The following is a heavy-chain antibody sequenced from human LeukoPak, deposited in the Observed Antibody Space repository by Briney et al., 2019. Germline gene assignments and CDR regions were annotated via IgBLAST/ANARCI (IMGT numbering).Heavy chain of an antibody. J-gene: IGHJ3*02. CDR1: GYSFISYW. CDR3: ARTIDYGSGSRHDAFDI. V-gene: IGHV5-51*01. Sequence: GESLKISCKGSGYSFISYWIGWVRQMPGKGLEWMGIIYPGGSDTRYSPSFQGQVTISADKSISTAYLQWSSLKASDTAMYYCARTIDYGSGSRHDAFDIWGQGTMVTVSS. CDR2: IYPGGSDT. D-gene: IGHD3-10*01.